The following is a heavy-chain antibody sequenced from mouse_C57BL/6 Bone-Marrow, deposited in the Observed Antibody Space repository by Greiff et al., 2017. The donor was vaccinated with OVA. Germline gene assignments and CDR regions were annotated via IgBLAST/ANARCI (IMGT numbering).Heavy chain of an antibody. Sequence: VKVVESGPELVKPGASVKISCKASGYAFSSSWMNWVKQRPGKGLEWIGRIYPGDGDTNYNGKFKGKATLTADKSSSTAYMQLSSLTSEDSAVYFCARGRRDFFAYWGQGTLVTVSA. J-gene: IGHJ3*01. V-gene: IGHV1-82*01. CDR3: ARGRRDFFAY. CDR2: IYPGDGDT. D-gene: IGHD3-3*01. CDR1: GYAFSSSW.